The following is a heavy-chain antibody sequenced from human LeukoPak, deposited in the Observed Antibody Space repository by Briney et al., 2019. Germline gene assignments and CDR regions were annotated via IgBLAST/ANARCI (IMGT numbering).Heavy chain of an antibody. CDR2: ISYDGSNK. D-gene: IGHD6-13*01. CDR3: ARERIAATGANWFDP. J-gene: IGHJ5*02. Sequence: GGSLRLSCAASGFTFSSYAMHWVRQAPGKGLEWVAVISYDGSNKYYADSVKGRFTISRDNSKNTLYLQMNSLRAEDTAVYYCARERIAATGANWFDPWGQGTLVTVSS. V-gene: IGHV3-30*04. CDR1: GFTFSSYA.